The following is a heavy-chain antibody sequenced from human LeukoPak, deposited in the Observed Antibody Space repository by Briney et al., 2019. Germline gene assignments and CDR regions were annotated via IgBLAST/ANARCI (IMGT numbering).Heavy chain of an antibody. D-gene: IGHD2-2*01. J-gene: IGHJ4*02. V-gene: IGHV3-30-3*01. CDR3: ARARRDCSSTSCLIGGSFDY. CDR2: ISYDGSNK. Sequence: GGSLRLSCAASGFTFSSYAMHWVRQAPGKGLEWVAVISYDGSNKYYADSVKGRFTISRDNSKNTLYLQMNSLRAEDTAVYYCARARRDCSSTSCLIGGSFDYWGQGTLVTVSS. CDR1: GFTFSSYA.